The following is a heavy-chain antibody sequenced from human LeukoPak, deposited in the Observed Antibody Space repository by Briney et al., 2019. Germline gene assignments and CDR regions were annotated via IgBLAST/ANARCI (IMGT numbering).Heavy chain of an antibody. CDR2: ISYDGSNK. CDR1: GFTFSSYG. J-gene: IGHJ6*02. V-gene: IGHV3-30*18. CDR3: AQERAPGHSSGYYYGMDV. Sequence: PGRSLRLSCAASGFTFSSYGMHWVRQAPGKGLEWVAVISYDGSNKYYADSVKGRFTISRDNSKNTLYLQMNSLRAEDTAVYYCAQERAPGHSSGYYYGMDVWGQGTTVTVSS. D-gene: IGHD3-22*01.